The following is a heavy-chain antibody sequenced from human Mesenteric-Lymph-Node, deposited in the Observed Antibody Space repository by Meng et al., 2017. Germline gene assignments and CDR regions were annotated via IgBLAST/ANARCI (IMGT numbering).Heavy chain of an antibody. Sequence: QVQLVQSGTEVKKPGASVKVSCKASGYTLTGYYMHWVRQAPGQGLEWMGWINPNSGGTNYAQKFQGRVTMTRDTSISTAYMELSRLRSDDTAVYYCARDIAVGLTGPYFDLWGRGTLVTVSS. D-gene: IGHD6-19*01. CDR1: GYTLTGYY. CDR2: INPNSGGT. J-gene: IGHJ2*01. CDR3: ARDIAVGLTGPYFDL. V-gene: IGHV1-2*02.